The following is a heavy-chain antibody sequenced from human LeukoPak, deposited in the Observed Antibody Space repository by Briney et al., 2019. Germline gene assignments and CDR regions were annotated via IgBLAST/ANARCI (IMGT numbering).Heavy chain of an antibody. CDR2: ISHDGSNK. CDR3: AKDYSWFGEYWTDY. CDR1: GFTFSSYW. V-gene: IGHV3-30*18. Sequence: PGGSLRLSCAASGFTFSSYWMSWVRQAPGKGLEWVAVISHDGSNKYYADSVKGRFTISRDNSKNTLYLQMNSLRAEDTAVYYCAKDYSWFGEYWTDYWGQGTLVTVSS. J-gene: IGHJ4*02. D-gene: IGHD3-10*01.